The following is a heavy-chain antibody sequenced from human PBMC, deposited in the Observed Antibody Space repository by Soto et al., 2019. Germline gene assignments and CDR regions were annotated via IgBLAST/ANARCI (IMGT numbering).Heavy chain of an antibody. CDR2: IYYSGST. J-gene: IGHJ4*02. Sequence: SETLSLTCTVSGGSISSYYWSWIRQPPGKGLEWIGYIYYSGSTNYNPSLKSRVTISVDTSKNQFSLKLSSVTAVDTAVYYCASADGMEGFDYWGQGTLVTVSS. CDR3: ASADGMEGFDY. V-gene: IGHV4-59*08. D-gene: IGHD1-26*01. CDR1: GGSISSYY.